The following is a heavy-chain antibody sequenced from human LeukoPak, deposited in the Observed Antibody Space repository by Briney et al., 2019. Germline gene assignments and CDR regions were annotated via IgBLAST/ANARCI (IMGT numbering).Heavy chain of an antibody. D-gene: IGHD6-19*01. J-gene: IGHJ4*02. CDR1: GFTFSSYG. CDR2: ISGSGVTT. Sequence: PGGTLRLSCAASGFTFSSYGMSWVRQAPGKGLEWVSTISGSGVTTYYADSVKGRFTISRDNSKNTLYLQMNSLRAEDTAVYYCAKDYIAEYSSGWYFDYWGQGTLVTASS. CDR3: AKDYIAEYSSGWYFDY. V-gene: IGHV3-23*01.